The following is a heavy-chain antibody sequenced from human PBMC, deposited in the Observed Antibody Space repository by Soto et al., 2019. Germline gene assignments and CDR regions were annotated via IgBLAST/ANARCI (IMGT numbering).Heavy chain of an antibody. CDR2: VYHTGTT. CDR3: ATLPPRIVVVVLPIPS. CDR1: GGSISSTNW. Sequence: QVQLQQSGPRLARPSGTLSLTCVVSGGSISSTNWWTWVRQTPGKGLEWIGEVYHTGTTKHNPSLKIPATIPLDKSNNPFSLNLTSLTAADTAVYYCATLPPRIVVVVLPIPSWGQGTLVTVSS. D-gene: IGHD2-15*01. V-gene: IGHV4-4*02. J-gene: IGHJ4*02.